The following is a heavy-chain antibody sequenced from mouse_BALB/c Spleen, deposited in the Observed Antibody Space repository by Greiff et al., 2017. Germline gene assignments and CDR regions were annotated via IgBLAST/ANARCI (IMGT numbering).Heavy chain of an antibody. CDR1: GFTFSSFG. CDR3: ARGSDGYYEAWFAY. Sequence: VQLVESGGGLVQPGGSRKLSCAASGFTFSSFGMHWVRQAPEKGLEWVAYISSGSSTIYYADTVKGRFTISRDNPKNTLFLQMTSLRSEDTAMYYCARGSDGYYEAWFAYWGQGTLVTVSA. CDR2: ISSGSSTI. J-gene: IGHJ3*01. D-gene: IGHD2-3*01. V-gene: IGHV5-17*02.